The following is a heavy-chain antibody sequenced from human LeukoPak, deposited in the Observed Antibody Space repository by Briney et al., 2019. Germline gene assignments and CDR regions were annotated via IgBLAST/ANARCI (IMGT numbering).Heavy chain of an antibody. CDR2: IYHSGST. J-gene: IGHJ3*02. Sequence: PSETLSLTCTVSGYSISSGYYWGWIRQPPGKGLEWIGSIYHSGSTYYNPSLKSRVTISVDTSKNQFSLKLSSVTAADTAVYYCARGSASGDAFDIWGQGTMVTVSS. V-gene: IGHV4-38-2*02. D-gene: IGHD3-10*01. CDR1: GYSISSGYY. CDR3: ARGSASGDAFDI.